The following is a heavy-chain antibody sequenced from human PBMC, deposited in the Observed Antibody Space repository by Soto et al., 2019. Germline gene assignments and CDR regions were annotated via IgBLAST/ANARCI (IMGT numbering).Heavy chain of an antibody. CDR2: LYWDDDK. CDR3: ARTSVNWGSRGLVDY. CDR1: GFSLSTSGVG. Sequence: QITLKESGPTLVKPTQTLTLTCTFSGFSLSTSGVGVGWIQQPPGKALKWLAFLYWDDDKRYSPSLKSRLTITKDTSKNQVLLTMTNMDPVDTATYYCARTSVNWGSRGLVDYWGQGTLVTVAS. V-gene: IGHV2-5*02. D-gene: IGHD7-27*01. J-gene: IGHJ4*02.